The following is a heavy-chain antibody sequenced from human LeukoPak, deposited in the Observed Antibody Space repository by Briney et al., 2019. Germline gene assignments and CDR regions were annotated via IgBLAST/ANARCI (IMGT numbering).Heavy chain of an antibody. J-gene: IGHJ4*02. CDR2: ISYDGSNK. CDR1: GFTFSSYA. D-gene: IGHD3-22*01. Sequence: GRSLRLSCAASGFTFSSYAMHWVRQAPGKGLEWVAVISYDGSNKYYADSVKGRFTISRDNSKNTLYLQMNSLRAEDTAVYYCAKSRGDSSGYFDYWGQGTLVTVSS. CDR3: AKSRGDSSGYFDY. V-gene: IGHV3-30-3*02.